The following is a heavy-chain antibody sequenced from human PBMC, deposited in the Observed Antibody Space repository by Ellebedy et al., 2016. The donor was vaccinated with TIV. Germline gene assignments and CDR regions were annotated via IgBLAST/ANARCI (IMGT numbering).Heavy chain of an antibody. D-gene: IGHD1-26*01. Sequence: GESLKISCTTSGFTFGSYAMNWVRRSPGKGLEWVSGISASGGSKFYRDSVKGRFTISRDKSGSTLHLEMNSLRVEDTAIYYCAKDRADIVGGSCYDFWGQGTVVTVSS. CDR3: AKDRADIVGGSCYDF. J-gene: IGHJ4*02. V-gene: IGHV3-23*01. CDR1: GFTFGSYA. CDR2: ISASGGSK.